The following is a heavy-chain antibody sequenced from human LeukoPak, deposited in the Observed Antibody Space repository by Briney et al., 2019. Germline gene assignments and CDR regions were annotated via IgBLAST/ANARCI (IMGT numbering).Heavy chain of an antibody. D-gene: IGHD2-2*01. CDR3: ASTGGYCSSTSCTKDYYYYYMDV. V-gene: IGHV1-2*02. CDR2: INPNSGGT. Sequence: ASVKVSCKASGYTFTGYYMHWVRQSPGQALEWMGWINPNSGGTNYAQKFQGRVTMTRDTSISTAYMELSRLRSDDTAVYYCASTGGYCSSTSCTKDYYYYYMDVWGKGTTVTVSS. CDR1: GYTFTGYY. J-gene: IGHJ6*03.